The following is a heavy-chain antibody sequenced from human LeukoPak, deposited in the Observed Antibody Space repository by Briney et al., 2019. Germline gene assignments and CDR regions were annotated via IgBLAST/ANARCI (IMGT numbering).Heavy chain of an antibody. Sequence: PGGSLRLSCAASGFTFSSYGMHWVRQAPGKGLEWVAFIRYDGSNKYYADSVKGRFTISRDNSKNTLYLQMNSLRAEDTAVYYCAIGTYSGSYGDNWGQGTLVTVSS. CDR2: IRYDGSNK. J-gene: IGHJ4*02. CDR1: GFTFSSYG. V-gene: IGHV3-30*02. D-gene: IGHD1-26*01. CDR3: AIGTYSGSYGDN.